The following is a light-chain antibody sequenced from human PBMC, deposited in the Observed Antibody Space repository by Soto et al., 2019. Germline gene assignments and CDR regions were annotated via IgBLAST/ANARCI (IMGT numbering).Light chain of an antibody. V-gene: IGLV2-14*01. CDR2: EVS. J-gene: IGLJ1*01. CDR1: SSDVGGYNY. CDR3: SSYTSSSTPLV. Sequence: QSALTQPASVSGSPGQSITISCTGTSSDVGGYNYVSWYQQHPGKAPKLIIYEVSNRPSGLSNRFSGSKSGNTASLTISGLQAEDEADYYCSSYTSSSTPLVFGTGTKVTVL.